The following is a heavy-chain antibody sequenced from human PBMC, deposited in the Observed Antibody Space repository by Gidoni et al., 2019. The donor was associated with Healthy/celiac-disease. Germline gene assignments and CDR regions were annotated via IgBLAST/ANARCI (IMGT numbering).Heavy chain of an antibody. V-gene: IGHV3-33*01. Sequence: QVQLVESGGGVVQPGRSLRLSCAASGVTFSSYGRHWVRQAPGKGLEWVAVIWYDGSNKYYADSVKGRFTISRDNSKNTLYLQMNSLRAEDTAVYYCARDRSSWYDAFDIWGQGTMVTVSS. J-gene: IGHJ3*02. D-gene: IGHD6-13*01. CDR1: GVTFSSYG. CDR2: IWYDGSNK. CDR3: ARDRSSWYDAFDI.